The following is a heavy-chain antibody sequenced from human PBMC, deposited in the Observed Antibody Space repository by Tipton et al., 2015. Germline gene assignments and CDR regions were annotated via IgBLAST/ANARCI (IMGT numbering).Heavy chain of an antibody. V-gene: IGHV4-4*07. CDR1: GASISSYY. CDR2: IYVSGST. J-gene: IGHJ4*02. Sequence: LRLSCIVSGASISSYYWSWIRQPAGKGLEWIGRIYVSGSTSYNPALKSRVTMSVDTSKNQFSLKLSSVTAADTAVYYCARAFWSGFYRGYFDFWGQGTLVTVSS. CDR3: ARAFWSGFYRGYFDF. D-gene: IGHD3-3*01.